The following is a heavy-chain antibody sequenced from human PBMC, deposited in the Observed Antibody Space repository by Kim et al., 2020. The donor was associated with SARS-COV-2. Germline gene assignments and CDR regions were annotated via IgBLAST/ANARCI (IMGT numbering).Heavy chain of an antibody. CDR3: ANPRQPDY. Sequence: TTYPDRVKGRFTISRDKSKHTRYLQRSSLRAEDTAIYYCANPRQPDYWGQGTLVTVSS. J-gene: IGHJ4*02. CDR2: T. V-gene: IGHV3-23*01. D-gene: IGHD6-13*01.